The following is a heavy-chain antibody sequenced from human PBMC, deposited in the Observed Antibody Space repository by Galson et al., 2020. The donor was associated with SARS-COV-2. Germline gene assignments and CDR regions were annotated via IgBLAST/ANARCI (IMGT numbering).Heavy chain of an antibody. D-gene: IGHD1-26*01. Sequence: ASVKVSCKASGYTLTSYGISWVRQAPGQGLEWMGWISAYNGNTNYAQKLQGRVTMTTDTSTSTAYMELRSLRSDDTAVYYCARVSRYSGSPNWFDPWGQGTLVTVSS. V-gene: IGHV1-18*04. CDR1: GYTLTSYG. J-gene: IGHJ5*02. CDR3: ARVSRYSGSPNWFDP. CDR2: ISAYNGNT.